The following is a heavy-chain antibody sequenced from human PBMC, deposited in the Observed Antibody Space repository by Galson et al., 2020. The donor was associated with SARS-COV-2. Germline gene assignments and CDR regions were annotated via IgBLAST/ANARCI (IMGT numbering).Heavy chain of an antibody. Sequence: GESLKISCTGSGYDFSGQWIAWVRRMPGKRLEWMGDIYPGDSDTKYSPSFQGQVTISADKSIRTAYLQWSSLKDSDTAIYYCARALLYNGNYYGYFDLWGRGTLVTVSS. V-gene: IGHV5-51*01. D-gene: IGHD1-26*01. CDR2: IYPGDSDT. CDR1: GYDFSGQW. CDR3: ARALLYNGNYYGYFDL. J-gene: IGHJ2*01.